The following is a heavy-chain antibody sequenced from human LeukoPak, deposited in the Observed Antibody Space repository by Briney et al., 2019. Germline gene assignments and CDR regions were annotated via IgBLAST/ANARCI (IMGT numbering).Heavy chain of an antibody. CDR2: ISSSGSTV. D-gene: IGHD3-9*01. V-gene: IGHV3-11*04. Sequence: GGSLRLSCAASGFTFSDYYMSWIRQAPGKGLEWVSYISSSGSTVYYADSVEGRFTISRDNAKNSLYLQMNSLRAEDTAVYYCAREYYDILTGYYNVMMFDYWGQGTLVTVSS. CDR1: GFTFSDYY. J-gene: IGHJ4*02. CDR3: AREYYDILTGYYNVMMFDY.